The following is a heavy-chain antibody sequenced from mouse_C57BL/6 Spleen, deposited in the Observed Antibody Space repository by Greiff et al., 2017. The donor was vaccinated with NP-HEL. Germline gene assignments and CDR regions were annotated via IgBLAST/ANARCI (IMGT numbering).Heavy chain of an antibody. CDR1: GYTFTSYW. J-gene: IGHJ4*01. V-gene: IGHV1-55*01. D-gene: IGHD1-1*01. Sequence: VQLQQPGAELVKPGASVKMSCKASGYTFTSYWITWVKQRPGQGLEWIGDIYHGSGSTNYNEKFKSKATLTVDTSSSTAYMQLSSLTSEDSAVYYCASIYYYGSNYAMDYWGQGTSVTVSS. CDR2: IYHGSGST. CDR3: ASIYYYGSNYAMDY.